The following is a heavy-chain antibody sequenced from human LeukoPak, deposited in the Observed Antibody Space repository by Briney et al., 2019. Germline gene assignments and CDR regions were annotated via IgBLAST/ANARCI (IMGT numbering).Heavy chain of an antibody. V-gene: IGHV1-2*02. J-gene: IGHJ4*02. Sequence: GASVKVSCKASGYTFTGYYMHWVRQAPGQGLEWMGWINPNTGETNSAQKFQGRVTMTRDTTINTAYMELTRLTSDDMAVYYCASYPRYSSTPPFDYWGQGTLVTVSS. CDR3: ASYPRYSSTPPFDY. D-gene: IGHD2-2*01. CDR1: GYTFTGYY. CDR2: INPNTGET.